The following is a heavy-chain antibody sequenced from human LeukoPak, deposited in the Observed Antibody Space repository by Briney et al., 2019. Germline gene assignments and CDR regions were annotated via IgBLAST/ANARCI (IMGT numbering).Heavy chain of an antibody. J-gene: IGHJ4*02. CDR3: AKDAFDAWSGYYGALDS. CDR1: GFTFSNYG. V-gene: IGHV3-33*06. Sequence: PGGSLRLSCTASGFTFSNYGMYWVRQAPGKGVEGVAVIWYDGGIKYYADSVKGRFTISRDNAKNTLYLQVDSLRDGDTGLYYCAKDAFDAWSGYYGALDSWGQGTLVTVSS. CDR2: IWYDGGIK. D-gene: IGHD3-3*01.